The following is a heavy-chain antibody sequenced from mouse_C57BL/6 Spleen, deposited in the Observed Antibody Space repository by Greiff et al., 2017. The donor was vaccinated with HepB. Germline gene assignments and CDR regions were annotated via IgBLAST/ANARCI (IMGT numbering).Heavy chain of an antibody. V-gene: IGHV1-80*01. CDR3: ARGDYGSSYAMDY. CDR2: IYPGDGDT. CDR1: GYAFSSYW. J-gene: IGHJ4*01. D-gene: IGHD1-1*01. Sequence: VQLQQSGAELVKPGASVKISCKASGYAFSSYWMNWVKQRPGKGLEWIGQIYPGDGDTNYNGKFKGKATLTADKSSSTAYMQLSSLTSEDSAVYCCARGDYGSSYAMDYWGQGTSVTVSS.